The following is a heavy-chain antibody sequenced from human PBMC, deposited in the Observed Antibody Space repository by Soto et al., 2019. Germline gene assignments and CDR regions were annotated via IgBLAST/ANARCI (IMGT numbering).Heavy chain of an antibody. V-gene: IGHV4-31*03. CDR3: ARALALMYYDILTGTPYYFDY. Sequence: TCTVSGGSISSGGYYWSWIRQHPGKGLEWIGYIYYSGSTYYNPSLKSRVTISVDTSKNQFSLKLSSVTAADTAVYYCARALALMYYDILTGTPYYFDYWGQGTLVTVSS. CDR2: IYYSGST. J-gene: IGHJ4*02. CDR1: GGSISSGGYY. D-gene: IGHD3-9*01.